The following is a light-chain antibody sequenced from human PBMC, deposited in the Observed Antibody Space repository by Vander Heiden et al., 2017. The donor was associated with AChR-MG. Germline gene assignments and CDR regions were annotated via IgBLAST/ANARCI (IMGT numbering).Light chain of an antibody. J-gene: IGLJ3*02. V-gene: IGLV1-40*01. CDR2: GNS. CDR3: QSYDSSRSGWV. CDR1: RSNIGAGYD. Sequence: QSVLTQPPSVSGAPGQRLTISCTGSRSNIGAGYDVRWYQQHPGTAPKLLIYGNSNRPSGVPDRFSGSKSGTSASLSITGRQAEEEADYYCQSYDSSRSGWVFGGGTKLTVL.